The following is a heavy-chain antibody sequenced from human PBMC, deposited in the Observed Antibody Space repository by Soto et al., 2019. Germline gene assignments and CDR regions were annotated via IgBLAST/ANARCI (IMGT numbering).Heavy chain of an antibody. J-gene: IGHJ4*02. Sequence: SETLSLTCTVSGGSISSYYWSWIRQPPGKGLEWIGYIYYSGSTNYNPSLKSRDTISVDTSKNQFSLKLSSVTAADTAVYYCARVLRGYSYGVDYWGQGTLVTVSS. CDR3: ARVLRGYSYGVDY. CDR2: IYYSGST. D-gene: IGHD5-18*01. CDR1: GGSISSYY. V-gene: IGHV4-59*01.